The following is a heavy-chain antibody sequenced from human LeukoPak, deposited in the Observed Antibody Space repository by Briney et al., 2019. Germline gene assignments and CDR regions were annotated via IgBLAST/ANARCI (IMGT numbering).Heavy chain of an antibody. J-gene: IGHJ5*02. CDR1: GYSISSGYY. CDR2: IYHSGST. CDR3: ARLEMTTESNWFDP. V-gene: IGHV4-38-2*01. D-gene: IGHD4-11*01. Sequence: PSETLSLTCAVSGYSISSGYYWGWIRQPPGKGLEWIGRIYHSGSTYYNPSLKSRVTISVDTSKNQFSLKLSSVTAADTAVYYCARLEMTTESNWFDPWGQGTLVTVSS.